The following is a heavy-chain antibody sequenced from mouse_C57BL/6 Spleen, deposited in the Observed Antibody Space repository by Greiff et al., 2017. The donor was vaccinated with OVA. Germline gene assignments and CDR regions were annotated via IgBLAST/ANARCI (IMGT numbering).Heavy chain of an antibody. Sequence: EVQLQQSGAELVRPGASVKLSCTASGFNIKDDYMHWVKQRPEQGLEWIGWIDPENGDTEYASKFQGKATIPADTSSNTAYLQLSSLTTEDTAVYYWSTGGSYPTGRYFDVWGTGTTVTVSS. CDR2: IDPENGDT. CDR3: STGGSYPTGRYFDV. V-gene: IGHV14-4*01. D-gene: IGHD1-1*01. CDR1: GFNIKDDY. J-gene: IGHJ1*03.